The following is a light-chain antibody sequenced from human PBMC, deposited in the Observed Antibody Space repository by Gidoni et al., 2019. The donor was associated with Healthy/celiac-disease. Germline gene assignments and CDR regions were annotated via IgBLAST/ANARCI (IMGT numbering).Light chain of an antibody. Sequence: DIQITQSPSSLSASVGDRVTITCRASQSISSYLNWYQQKPGKAPKLLIYAASSLQSGAPSRFSGSGSGTDFTLTISSLQPEDFATYYCQQSYSTRLTFGGGTKVEIK. CDR2: AAS. CDR3: QQSYSTRLT. V-gene: IGKV1-39*01. J-gene: IGKJ4*01. CDR1: QSISSY.